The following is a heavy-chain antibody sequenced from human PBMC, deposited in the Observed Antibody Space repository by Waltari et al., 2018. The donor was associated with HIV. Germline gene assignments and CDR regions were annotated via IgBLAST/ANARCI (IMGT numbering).Heavy chain of an antibody. CDR2: IYTSGRA. Sequence: QVQLQETRSGLVTPSETLSPTCTVSGGSISSYYWNWFRQPAGKGLERIVRIYTSGRANYSPSVMSRVTMSVNTAKNQFSLKLSVVTAADTAVYYCARACYGSSGYYYVDYWGQATLVTVSS. J-gene: IGHJ4*02. CDR1: GGSISSYY. V-gene: IGHV4-4*07. D-gene: IGHD3-22*01. CDR3: ARACYGSSGYYYVDY.